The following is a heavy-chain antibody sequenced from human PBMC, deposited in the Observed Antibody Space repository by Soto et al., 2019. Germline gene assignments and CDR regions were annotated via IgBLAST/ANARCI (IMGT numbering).Heavy chain of an antibody. J-gene: IGHJ6*03. CDR3: ARESTDNYYGSGRGYYYYYYMDV. Sequence: GGSLRLSCAASGFTVSSNYMSWVRQAPGKGLEWVSVIYSGGSTYYADSVKGRFTISRDNSKNTLYLQMNSLRAEDTAVYYCARESTDNYYGSGRGYYYYYYMDVRGKGTTVTVSS. CDR1: GFTVSSNY. D-gene: IGHD3-10*01. CDR2: IYSGGST. V-gene: IGHV3-66*01.